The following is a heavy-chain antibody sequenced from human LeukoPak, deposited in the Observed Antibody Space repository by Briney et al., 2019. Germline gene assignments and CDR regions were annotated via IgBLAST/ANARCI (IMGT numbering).Heavy chain of an antibody. D-gene: IGHD2-15*01. Sequence: GGSLRLSCTASGFTFGDYAMSWVRQAPGKGLEWVGFIRSKAYGGTTEYAASVKGRFTISRDDSKSIAYLQMNSLKTEDTAVYYCTRGGIYCSGGSCFRGDYWGQGTLVTVSS. CDR2: IRSKAYGGTT. CDR3: TRGGIYCSGGSCFRGDY. V-gene: IGHV3-49*04. J-gene: IGHJ4*02. CDR1: GFTFGDYA.